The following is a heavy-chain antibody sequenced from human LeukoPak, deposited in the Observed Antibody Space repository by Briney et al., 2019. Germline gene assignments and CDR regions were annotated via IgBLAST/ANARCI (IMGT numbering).Heavy chain of an antibody. CDR1: GFTFSSYA. CDR3: ARVPLWFGEFSDYYYGMDV. Sequence: GGSLRLSCAASGFTFSSYAMHWVRQAPGKGLEWVAVISYDGSNKYYADSVKGRFTISRDNSKNTLYLQMNSLRAEDTAVYYCARVPLWFGEFSDYYYGMDVWGQGTTVTVS. J-gene: IGHJ6*02. D-gene: IGHD3-10*01. V-gene: IGHV3-30-3*01. CDR2: ISYDGSNK.